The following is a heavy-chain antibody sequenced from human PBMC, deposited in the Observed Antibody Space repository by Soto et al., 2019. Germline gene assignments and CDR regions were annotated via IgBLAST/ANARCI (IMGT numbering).Heavy chain of an antibody. Sequence: QVQLVQSGAEVKKPGSSVKVSCKASGGTFSSYAISWVRQAPGQGLEWMGGIIPIFGTANYAQKFQGRVTNTADASTSTAHMELSSLSSEDTAVYYCAGTYDFWSGPRGYYYYGMDGWGQGTTVTVSS. D-gene: IGHD3-3*01. CDR2: IIPIFGTA. CDR3: AGTYDFWSGPRGYYYYGMDG. CDR1: GGTFSSYA. J-gene: IGHJ6*02. V-gene: IGHV1-69*12.